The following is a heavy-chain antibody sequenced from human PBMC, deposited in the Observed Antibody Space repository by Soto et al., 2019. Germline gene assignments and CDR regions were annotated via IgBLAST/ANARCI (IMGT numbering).Heavy chain of an antibody. J-gene: IGHJ4*02. V-gene: IGHV3-48*04. D-gene: IGHD3-10*01. CDR1: GFTFSGHS. CDR3: ARDGGASTFDFDS. Sequence: GGSLRLSCAASGFTFSGHSLNWIRQAPGKGLEWIAYMTVSGVTMYADSVKGRFTISRDNAKNSLYLQMDSLRVEDTAVYYCARDGGASTFDFDSWGQGTLVTVSS. CDR2: MTVSGVTM.